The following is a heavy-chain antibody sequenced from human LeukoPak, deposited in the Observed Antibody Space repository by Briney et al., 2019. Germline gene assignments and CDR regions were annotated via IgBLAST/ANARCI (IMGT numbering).Heavy chain of an antibody. CDR3: ARVLVPSDAYNYYYYYMDV. V-gene: IGHV4-61*01. CDR2: IYYSGST. D-gene: IGHD2-21*01. J-gene: IGHJ6*03. Sequence: SETLSLTCTVSGGSISSSSYYWSWIRQPPWKGLEWIGYIYYSGSTNYNPSLKSRVTISVNTSKNQFSLKLSSVTVADTAVYYCARVLVPSDAYNYYYYYMDVWGKGATVAVSS. CDR1: GGSISSSSYY.